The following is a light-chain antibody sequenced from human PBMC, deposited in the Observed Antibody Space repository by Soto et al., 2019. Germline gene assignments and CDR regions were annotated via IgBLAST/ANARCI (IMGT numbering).Light chain of an antibody. CDR3: SAWDDSLIHLF. J-gene: IGLJ7*01. Sequence: QSVLTQPPSAYGDHGQSVSISCSGSSSNLAGKSINWYQQIPGTAPRLLIYNNFQRPSGVPSRFSGSKSGTSASLAISGLQSDDEAVYYCSAWDDSLIHLFFGGGTQLAVL. V-gene: IGLV1-44*01. CDR1: SSNLAGKS. CDR2: NNF.